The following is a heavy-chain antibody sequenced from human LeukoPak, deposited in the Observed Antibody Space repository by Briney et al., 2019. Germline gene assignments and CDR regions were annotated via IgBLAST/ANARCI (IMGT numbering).Heavy chain of an antibody. CDR3: ARDSIVRGNIGNDMDV. CDR1: GFTFSDYY. J-gene: IGHJ6*03. CDR2: ISHSGRTM. D-gene: IGHD2-8*01. V-gene: IGHV3-11*01. Sequence: GGSLRLSCAASGFTFSDYYMSWIRQAPGKGLEWVSFISHSGRTMYYADSVKGRFTISRDDAKSSLCLQMNSLRAGDTAVYYCARDSIVRGNIGNDMDVWGKGTTVTVSS.